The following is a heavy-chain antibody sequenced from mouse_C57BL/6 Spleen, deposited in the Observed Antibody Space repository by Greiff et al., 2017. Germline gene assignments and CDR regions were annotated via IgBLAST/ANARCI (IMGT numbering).Heavy chain of an antibody. V-gene: IGHV1-59*01. CDR3: ARSHDQEFAY. CDR1: GYTFTSYW. Sequence: QVQLQQPGAELVRPGTSVKLSCKASGYTFTSYWMHWVKQRPGQGLEWIGVIDPSDSYTNYNQKFKGKATLTVDTSSSTAYMQLSSLTSEDSAVYYCARSHDQEFAYWGQGTLVTVSA. CDR2: IDPSDSYT. J-gene: IGHJ3*01.